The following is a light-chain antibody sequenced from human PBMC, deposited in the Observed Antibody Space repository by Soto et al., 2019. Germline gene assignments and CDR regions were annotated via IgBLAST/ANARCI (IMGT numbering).Light chain of an antibody. V-gene: IGKV3-20*01. CDR1: QSVSSSY. J-gene: IGKJ2*01. Sequence: EIVLTQSRGTLSLSPGERATLSCRASQSVSSSYLAWYQHRPGQAPRLLIYGASSRATGIPDRFSGSGSGTDFTLTISRLEPEDFAVFYCQHYGSSPYTFGQGTKLEIK. CDR2: GAS. CDR3: QHYGSSPYT.